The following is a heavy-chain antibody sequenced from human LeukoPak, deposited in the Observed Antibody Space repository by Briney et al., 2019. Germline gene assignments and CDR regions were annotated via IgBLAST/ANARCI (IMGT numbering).Heavy chain of an antibody. CDR1: GFTATGNY. CDR3: ARAPVVVGPGVFFES. CDR2: IYSSGTP. V-gene: IGHV3-53*01. D-gene: IGHD2-21*01. J-gene: IGHJ4*02. Sequence: GGSLRLSCVASGFTATGNYMNWVRQAPGKGLEWVSTIYSSGTPYYADSVKGRFIISRDKSKNTLFLQMNSLRADDTAVYFCARAPVVVGPGVFFESWGQGTLVTVSA.